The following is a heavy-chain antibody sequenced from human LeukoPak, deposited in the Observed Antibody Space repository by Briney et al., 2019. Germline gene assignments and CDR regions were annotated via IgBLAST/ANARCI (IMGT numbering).Heavy chain of an antibody. CDR2: MNPNSGST. J-gene: IGHJ6*03. V-gene: IGHV1-8*03. CDR3: AREGGAAAISYYMDV. Sequence: ASVKVSCKASGYTFTSYDINWVRQATGQGLEWMGWMNPNSGSTGYAQKFQGRVTITRNTSISTAYMELSSLRSEDTAVYYCAREGGAAAISYYMDVWGKGTTVTVSS. D-gene: IGHD2-2*01. CDR1: GYTFTSYD.